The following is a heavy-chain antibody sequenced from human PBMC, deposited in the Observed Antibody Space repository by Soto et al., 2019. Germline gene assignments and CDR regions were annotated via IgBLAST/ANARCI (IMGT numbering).Heavy chain of an antibody. J-gene: IGHJ5*02. CDR1: GYTFTGYY. CDR2: INPHTGVT. V-gene: IGHV1-2*04. CDR3: AREPRGVASTFGP. D-gene: IGHD5-12*01. Sequence: DSVKVSCKTSGYTFTGYYIHWVRQAPGQGLEWMGWINPHTGVTNYAQNFQGWVTMTRDTSISTVYMEMTRLKSDDTAVYYCAREPRGVASTFGPCGKRPLVTASS.